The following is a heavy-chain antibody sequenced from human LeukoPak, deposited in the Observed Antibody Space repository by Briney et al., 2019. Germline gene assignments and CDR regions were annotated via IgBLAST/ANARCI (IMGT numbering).Heavy chain of an antibody. CDR3: ARVTGNYGDYDYFDY. J-gene: IGHJ4*02. V-gene: IGHV1-18*01. CDR1: GYTFTSYG. Sequence: ASVKVSCKASGYTFTSYGISWVRQAPGQGLEWMGWISAYNGNTNYAQKLQGRVTMTTDTSTSTAYMELRSLRSDDTAVYYCARVTGNYGDYDYFDYWGQGTLVPVSS. CDR2: ISAYNGNT. D-gene: IGHD4-17*01.